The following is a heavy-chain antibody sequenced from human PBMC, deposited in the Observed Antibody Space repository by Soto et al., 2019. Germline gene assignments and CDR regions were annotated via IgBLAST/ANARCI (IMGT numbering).Heavy chain of an antibody. CDR3: ARSPFLECN. J-gene: IGHJ4*02. V-gene: IGHV3-48*03. CDR1: GFPFSSYE. D-gene: IGHD3-3*02. Sequence: GGSLRLSCAVSGFPFSSYELNWVRQAPGKGLEWISYISSSGSTIYYADSVKGRFTISRDNARNSLYLQMNSLRAEDTAVYYCARSPFLECNWAQGTLVTVSS. CDR2: ISSSGSTI.